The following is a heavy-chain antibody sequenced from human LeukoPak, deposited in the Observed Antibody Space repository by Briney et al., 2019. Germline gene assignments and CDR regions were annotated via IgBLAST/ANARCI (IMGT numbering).Heavy chain of an antibody. D-gene: IGHD4-17*01. J-gene: IGHJ6*03. V-gene: IGHV1-69*13. CDR3: AGVTTIDYMDV. CDR2: IIPMFGTT. Sequence: SVKDSCKASGDTFSSYGINWVRQAPGQGLEWMGGIIPMFGTTNYAQKVQGRVTITADDSTSTAYMELSSLRSEDTAVYYCAGVTTIDYMDVWGEGTTVTISS. CDR1: GDTFSSYG.